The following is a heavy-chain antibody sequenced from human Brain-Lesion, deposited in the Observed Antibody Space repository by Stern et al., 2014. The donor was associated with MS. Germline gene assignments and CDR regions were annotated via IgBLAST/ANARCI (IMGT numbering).Heavy chain of an antibody. CDR1: GGTFGTYP. CDR3: AKDGPALVTNWFDP. V-gene: IGHV1-69*06. D-gene: IGHD5-18*01. CDR2: IIPIFGSQ. Sequence: QLVQSGPEVKKPGSSVQVSCKASGGTFGTYPITWLRQAPGQGLEWMGRIIPIFGSQNYAQKFQGRVTITADRSTTTVYMKRSSLKSDDAAVYYCAKDGPALVTNWFDPWGRGTLVTVSS. J-gene: IGHJ5*02.